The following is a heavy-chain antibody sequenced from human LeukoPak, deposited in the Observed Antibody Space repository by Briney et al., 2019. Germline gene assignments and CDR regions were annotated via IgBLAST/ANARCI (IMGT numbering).Heavy chain of an antibody. CDR2: TSYNGNT. V-gene: IGHV1-18*04. D-gene: IGHD6-19*01. CDR1: GYTFSNYR. CDR3: ARHSGSGWQALGY. J-gene: IGHJ4*02. Sequence: ASVKVSCKASGYTFSNYRISWVRQAPGLGLEWMGWTSYNGNTNYAQKFQDRVTMTTDTSTTTAYMELRSLESDDTAVYYCARHSGSGWQALGYWGQGTLVTVSS.